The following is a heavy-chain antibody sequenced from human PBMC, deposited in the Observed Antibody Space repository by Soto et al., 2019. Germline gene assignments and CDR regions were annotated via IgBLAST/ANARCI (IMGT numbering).Heavy chain of an antibody. V-gene: IGHV3-23*01. D-gene: IGHD3-9*01. J-gene: IGHJ5*02. CDR3: AKGLRYFDWLPKPNWFEP. CDR1: GFTFSSYA. Sequence: GGSLRLSCAASGFTFSSYAMSWVRQAPGKGLEWVSAISGSGGSTYYADSVKGRFTISRDNSKNTLYLQMNSLRAEDTAVYYCAKGLRYFDWLPKPNWFEPWGQGTLVTVSS. CDR2: ISGSGGST.